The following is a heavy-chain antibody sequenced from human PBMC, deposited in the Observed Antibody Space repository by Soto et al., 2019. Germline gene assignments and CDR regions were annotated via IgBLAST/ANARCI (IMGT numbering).Heavy chain of an antibody. D-gene: IGHD4-17*01. V-gene: IGHV4-59*01. CDR2: IYYSGST. CDR3: ARAADYGYLAYNWFDP. Sequence: QVQLQESGPGLVKPSETLSLTCTVSGGSISSYYWSWIRQPPGKGLEWIGYIYYSGSTNYHPSLKSRVTTSLDTSKNHFSLKLSSVTAADTAVYYCARAADYGYLAYNWFDPWGQGTLVTVSS. CDR1: GGSISSYY. J-gene: IGHJ5*02.